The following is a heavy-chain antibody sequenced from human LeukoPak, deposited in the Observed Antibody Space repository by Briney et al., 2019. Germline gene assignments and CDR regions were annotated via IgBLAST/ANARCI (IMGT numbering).Heavy chain of an antibody. CDR2: LQNHGGDI. CDR3: ANRWGTQVLGNNIDI. Sequence: GGSWRLSCEGSGLTFGNYGIHGVRKAPNKGLGWGPFLQNHGGDIHYADSVEGRFTISRDNSKNTLYLQMNSLRPEDTAVYYCANRWGTQVLGNNIDIWGQGTLVTVSS. V-gene: IGHV3-30*02. D-gene: IGHD2-8*02. J-gene: IGHJ3*02. CDR1: GLTFGNYG.